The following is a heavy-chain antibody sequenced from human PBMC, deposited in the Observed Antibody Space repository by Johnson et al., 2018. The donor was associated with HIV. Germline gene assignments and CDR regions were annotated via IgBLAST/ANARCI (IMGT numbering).Heavy chain of an antibody. V-gene: IGHV3-30-3*01. D-gene: IGHD3-16*01. J-gene: IGHJ3*02. CDR2: TSYDGGNK. CDR3: ASLIWGGGFDI. Sequence: EQLVESGGGVVQPGRSLRLSCAASGFTFSDYYMSWIRQAPGKGLEWVAVTSYDGGNKYYADSVKGRLTISRDNSKNTVYLQMNSLRAEDTAVYYCASLIWGGGFDIWGQGTIVTVSS. CDR1: GFTFSDYY.